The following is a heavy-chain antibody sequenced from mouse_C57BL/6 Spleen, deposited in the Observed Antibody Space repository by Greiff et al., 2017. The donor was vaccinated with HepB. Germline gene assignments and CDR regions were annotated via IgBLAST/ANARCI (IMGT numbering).Heavy chain of an antibody. Sequence: EVKLHESGPGLVKPSQSLSLTCSVTGYSITSGYYWNWIRQFPGNKLEWMGYISYDGSNNYNPSLKNRISITRDTSKNQFFLKLNSVTTEDTATYYCAREEGDSYAMDYWGQGTSVTVSS. J-gene: IGHJ4*01. V-gene: IGHV3-6*01. CDR2: ISYDGSN. D-gene: IGHD3-3*01. CDR3: AREEGDSYAMDY. CDR1: GYSITSGYY.